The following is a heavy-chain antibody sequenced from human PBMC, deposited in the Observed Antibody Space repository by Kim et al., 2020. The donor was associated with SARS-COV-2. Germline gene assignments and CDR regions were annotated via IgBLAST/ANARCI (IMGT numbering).Heavy chain of an antibody. CDR3: AKGVYSSSRYDAFDI. Sequence: PVKARFTIARDNAKNSLYLQMNSLRAEDTALYYCAKGVYSSSRYDAFDIWGQGTMVTVSS. V-gene: IGHV3-9*01. D-gene: IGHD6-6*01. J-gene: IGHJ3*02.